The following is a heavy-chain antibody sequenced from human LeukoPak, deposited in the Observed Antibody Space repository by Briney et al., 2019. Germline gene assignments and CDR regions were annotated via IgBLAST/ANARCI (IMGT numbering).Heavy chain of an antibody. CDR3: ARVYNPLVYYMDV. Sequence: SETLSLTCTVYGGSISSYYWSWIRQPPGKGLEWIGYIHYSGSTDYNPSSKSRGTISGDTSRDQFSLRWRAVHSADTPVDNVARVYNPLVYYMDVWGKGTTVTVSS. J-gene: IGHJ6*03. CDR1: GGSISSYY. D-gene: IGHD1-1*01. V-gene: IGHV4-59*01. CDR2: IHYSGST.